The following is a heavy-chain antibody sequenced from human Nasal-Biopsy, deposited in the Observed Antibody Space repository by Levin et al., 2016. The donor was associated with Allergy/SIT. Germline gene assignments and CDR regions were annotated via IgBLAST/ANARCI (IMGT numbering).Heavy chain of an antibody. D-gene: IGHD5-24*01. CDR3: ARHERREMDFDY. Sequence: SETLSLTCIVSGGSISFSSNHYWVWLRQPPGKGLEWIGSIYLDGLTHYNPSLKSRVTMSVDTSKSQFSLKLSSVTAADTALYYCARHERREMDFDYWGQGTLVTVSS. V-gene: IGHV4-39*01. CDR2: IYLDGLT. J-gene: IGHJ4*02. CDR1: GGSISFSSNHY.